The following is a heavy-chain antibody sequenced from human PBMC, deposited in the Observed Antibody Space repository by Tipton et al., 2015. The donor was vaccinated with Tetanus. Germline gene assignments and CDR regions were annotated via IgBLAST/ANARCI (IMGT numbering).Heavy chain of an antibody. CDR1: GGSITYYY. Sequence: TLSLTCTVSGGSITYYYWSWIRQPPGKGLEWIGHIYYNGSTNCNPSLKSRVTISLDTSKNQFSLRLSSVTAADTAEYYCACGSGYFDSSYHSPLDFWGRGTLVTVSS. J-gene: IGHJ4*02. V-gene: IGHV4-59*01. CDR2: IYYNGST. D-gene: IGHD3-22*01. CDR3: ACGSGYFDSSYHSPLDF.